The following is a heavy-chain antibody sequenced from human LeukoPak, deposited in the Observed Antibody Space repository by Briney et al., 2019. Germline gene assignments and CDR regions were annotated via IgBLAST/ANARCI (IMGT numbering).Heavy chain of an antibody. J-gene: IGHJ5*02. CDR2: IHSGGNT. Sequence: PGGSLRLSCAASRLIVSSNYMAWVRQAPGKGLEWVSVIHSGGNTYYADSVKGRFTISRDNSKNTLYLQMNSLRAEDTAVYYCARDRGWFDPWGLGTLVTVSS. CDR1: RLIVSSNY. V-gene: IGHV3-66*01. CDR3: ARDRGWFDP.